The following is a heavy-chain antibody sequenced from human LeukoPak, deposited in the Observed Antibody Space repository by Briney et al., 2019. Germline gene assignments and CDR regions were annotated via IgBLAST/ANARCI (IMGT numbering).Heavy chain of an antibody. J-gene: IGHJ4*02. CDR2: IKPDGSQK. CDR3: ARDRDSNWYPYHDY. CDR1: GFTFLNSW. Sequence: GGSLRLSCAASGFTFLNSWMSWVRQAPGKGLEWMANIKPDGSQKYCVDSVKGRFTISRDNAKNSLYLQVDSLTAEDTAIYYCARDRDSNWYPYHDYWGQGVLVTVSS. V-gene: IGHV3-7*03. D-gene: IGHD6-13*01.